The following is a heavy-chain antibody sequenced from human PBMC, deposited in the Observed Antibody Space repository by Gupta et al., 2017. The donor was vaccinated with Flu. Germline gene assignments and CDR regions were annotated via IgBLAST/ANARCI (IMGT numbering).Heavy chain of an antibody. D-gene: IGHD2-2*01. Sequence: QVQLPQWGAGVLKPSETLSLTCAVHGGSFSGYYWRWIRQPQGKGMELIGEINHSGSTNSNPSLKSRVTISVDTSKNQFSLKLSSVTAADTAVYYCARVIVVPAAKFDYWGQGTLFTVSS. CDR1: GGSFSGYY. J-gene: IGHJ4*02. CDR2: INHSGST. CDR3: ARVIVVPAAKFDY. V-gene: IGHV4-34*01.